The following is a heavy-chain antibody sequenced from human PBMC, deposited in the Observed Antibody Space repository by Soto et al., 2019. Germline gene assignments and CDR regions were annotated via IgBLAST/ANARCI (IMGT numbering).Heavy chain of an antibody. J-gene: IGHJ4*02. V-gene: IGHV3-23*01. CDR2: ISGSGGST. CDR1: GFTFSSYA. Sequence: GGSLRLSCAASGFTFSSYAMSWVRQAPGKGLEWVSAISGSGGSTYYADSVKGRFTISRDNSKNTLYLQMNSLRAEDTAVYYCAKDLLSTGDIGKRGDYWGQGTLVTVSS. D-gene: IGHD7-27*01. CDR3: AKDLLSTGDIGKRGDY.